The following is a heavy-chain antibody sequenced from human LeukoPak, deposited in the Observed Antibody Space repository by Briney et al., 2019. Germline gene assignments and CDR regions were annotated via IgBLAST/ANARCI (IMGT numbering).Heavy chain of an antibody. CDR3: ARDRLSGMDV. V-gene: IGHV4-59*01. Sequence: SETLSLTCTVSGGSISSYYWSWIRQPPGKGLEWIGYIYYSGSTNYNPSLKSRVTISVDTSKNQFSLKLSSVTAADTAVYYCARDRLSGMDVWGQGTRSPSP. CDR2: IYYSGST. D-gene: IGHD3-22*01. J-gene: IGHJ6*02. CDR1: GGSISSYY.